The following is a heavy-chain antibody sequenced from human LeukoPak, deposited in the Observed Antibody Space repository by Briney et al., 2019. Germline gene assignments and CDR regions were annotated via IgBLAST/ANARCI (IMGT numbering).Heavy chain of an antibody. V-gene: IGHV3-48*03. J-gene: IGHJ4*02. CDR3: ASSLWFGEFS. CDR2: ISSSGSTI. D-gene: IGHD3-10*01. CDR1: GFTFSSYE. Sequence: PGGSLRLSCAASGFTFSSYEMNWVRQAPGKGLEWVSYISSSGSTIYYADSVKGRFTISRDNAKNSLYLQMNSLRAEDTAVYYCASSLWFGEFSWGQGTLVTVSS.